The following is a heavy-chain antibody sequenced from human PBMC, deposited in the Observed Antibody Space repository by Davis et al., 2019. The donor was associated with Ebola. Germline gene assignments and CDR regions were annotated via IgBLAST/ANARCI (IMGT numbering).Heavy chain of an antibody. J-gene: IGHJ4*02. CDR2: ISYDGSNK. CDR1: GFTFSSYG. CDR3: ARDSHPRSGSYGRGDY. D-gene: IGHD1-26*01. V-gene: IGHV3-30*03. Sequence: PGGSLRLSCAASGFTFSSYGMHWVRQAPGKGLEWVAVISYDGSNKYYADSVKGRFTISRDNAKNSLYLQMNSLRAEDTAVYYCARDSHPRSGSYGRGDYWGQGTLVTVSS.